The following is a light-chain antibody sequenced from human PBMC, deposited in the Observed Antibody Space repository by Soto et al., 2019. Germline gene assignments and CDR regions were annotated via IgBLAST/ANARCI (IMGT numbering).Light chain of an antibody. V-gene: IGLV6-57*01. CDR1: SGRITSKY. CDR3: QYYDTKNWV. J-gene: IGLJ3*02. Sequence: NFMLTQPHSVSESPGKTVTISCTRSSGRITSKYVHWYQQRPGISPTTVISEDNRRPSGVPDRFSGSVDSASNAASLTTSGLQTEDEADYYFQYYDTKNWVFGGGTKLTVL. CDR2: EDN.